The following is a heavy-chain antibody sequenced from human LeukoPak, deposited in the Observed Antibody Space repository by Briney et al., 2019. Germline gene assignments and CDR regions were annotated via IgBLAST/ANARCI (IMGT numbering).Heavy chain of an antibody. CDR2: IYYSGST. J-gene: IGHJ6*02. V-gene: IGHV4-39*07. Sequence: KSSETLSLTCTVSGGSIRSSSNYWAWIRQPPGKGLQWIGSIYYSGSTDYNPSLKSRVTMSVDTSKNQFSLKLSSVTAADTAVYYCARDASYQLLQYYYYGMDVWGQGTTVTVSS. CDR1: GGSIRSSSNY. D-gene: IGHD2-2*01. CDR3: ARDASYQLLQYYYYGMDV.